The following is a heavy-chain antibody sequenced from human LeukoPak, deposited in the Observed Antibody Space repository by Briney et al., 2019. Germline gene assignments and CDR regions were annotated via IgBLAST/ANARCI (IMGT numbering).Heavy chain of an antibody. Sequence: SETLSLTCTVSGGSISSGGYYWSWIRQHPGKGLEWIGYIYYSGSTYYNPSLKSRVTISVDTSKNQFSLKLSSVTAADTAVYCCARGFMVRGVIGFDYWGQGTLVTVSS. CDR3: ARGFMVRGVIGFDY. V-gene: IGHV4-31*03. CDR2: IYYSGST. CDR1: GGSISSGGYY. D-gene: IGHD3-10*01. J-gene: IGHJ4*02.